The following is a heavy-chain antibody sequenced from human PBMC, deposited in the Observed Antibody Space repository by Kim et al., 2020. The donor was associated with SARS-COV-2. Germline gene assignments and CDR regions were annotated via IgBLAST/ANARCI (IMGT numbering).Heavy chain of an antibody. J-gene: IGHJ5*02. CDR1: GGTFSSYA. CDR2: IIPIFGTA. D-gene: IGHD3-10*01. CDR3: ASSNPYYYGSGSYFSWFDP. Sequence: SVKVSCKASGGTFSSYAISWVRQAPGQGLEWMGGIIPIFGTANYAQKFQGRVTITADESTSTAYMELSSLRSEDTAVYYCASSNPYYYGSGSYFSWFDPWGQGTLVTVSS. V-gene: IGHV1-69*13.